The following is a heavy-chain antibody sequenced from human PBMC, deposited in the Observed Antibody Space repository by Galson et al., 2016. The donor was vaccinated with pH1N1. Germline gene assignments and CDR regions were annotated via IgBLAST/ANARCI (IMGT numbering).Heavy chain of an antibody. V-gene: IGHV3-30-3*01. CDR1: GFNFDTFA. D-gene: IGHD4-17*01. CDR3: AREDWSYGDTYYNGMDV. CDR2: ISYNGHDE. J-gene: IGHJ6*02. Sequence: SLRLSCAASGFNFDTFAMHWVRRTPGKGLEWVAFISYNGHDESYADSLKGRFTVSRDNSKNRLYLHINSLRTEDTGLYYCAREDWSYGDTYYNGMDVWGQGTTVTVSS.